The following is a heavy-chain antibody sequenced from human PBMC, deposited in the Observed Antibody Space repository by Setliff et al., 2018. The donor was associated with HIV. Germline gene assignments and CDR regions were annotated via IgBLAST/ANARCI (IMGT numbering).Heavy chain of an antibody. CDR2: MHYRGTT. D-gene: IGHD6-6*01. V-gene: IGHV4-39*01. J-gene: IGHJ6*03. Sequence: SETLSLTCNVSGDSISGNSFFWGWIRQPPGKGLEWIGSMHYRGTTSYNPPLKSRVPIFVDTSKNQFSLKLSSVTATDTAVYYCVRGAPRPAYYYYYYMDVWGKGTTVT. CDR1: GDSISGNSFF. CDR3: VRGAPRPAYYYYYYMDV.